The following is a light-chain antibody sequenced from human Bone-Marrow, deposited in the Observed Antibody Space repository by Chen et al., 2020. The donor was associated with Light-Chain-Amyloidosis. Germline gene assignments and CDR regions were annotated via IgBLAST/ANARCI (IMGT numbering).Light chain of an antibody. CDR1: SSDVGTYNR. V-gene: IGLV2-18*02. J-gene: IGLJ1*01. CDR2: EVS. CDR3: SSYTSSSTRYV. Sequence: QSALTQPPSVSGSPGQSVTISCTGSSSDVGTYNRVSWYQQSPGTAPKLLLYEVSYRPSGVPDRFSGANSGNTASLTISGLQAEDEADYFCSSYTSSSTRYVFGTGTTVTVL.